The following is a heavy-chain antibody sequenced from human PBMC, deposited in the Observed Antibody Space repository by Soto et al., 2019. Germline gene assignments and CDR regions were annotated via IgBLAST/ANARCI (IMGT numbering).Heavy chain of an antibody. CDR3: ARGYCSGGSCYLPYYGMDV. D-gene: IGHD2-15*01. CDR1: GYTFTGYY. CDR2: INPNSGGT. V-gene: IGHV1-2*02. Sequence: ASVKVSCKASGYTFTGYYMQWVRQAPGQGLELMGWINPNSGGTNYAQKFQGRVTMTRDTSISTAYMELSRLRSDDTAVYYCARGYCSGGSCYLPYYGMDVWGQGTTVTVSS. J-gene: IGHJ6*02.